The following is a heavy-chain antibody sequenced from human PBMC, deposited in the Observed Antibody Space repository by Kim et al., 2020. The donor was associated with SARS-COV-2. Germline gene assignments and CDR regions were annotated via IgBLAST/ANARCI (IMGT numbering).Heavy chain of an antibody. V-gene: IGHV3-13*01. D-gene: IGHD4-17*01. CDR3: ARGGTTVTTTLTHYYYYGMDV. Sequence: GGSLRLSCAASGFTFSSYDMHWVRQATGKGLEWVSAIGTAGDTYYPGSVKGRFTISRENAKNSLYLQMNSLRAGDTAVYYCARGGTTVTTTLTHYYYYGMDVWGQGTTVTVSS. CDR1: GFTFSSYD. J-gene: IGHJ6*02. CDR2: IGTAGDT.